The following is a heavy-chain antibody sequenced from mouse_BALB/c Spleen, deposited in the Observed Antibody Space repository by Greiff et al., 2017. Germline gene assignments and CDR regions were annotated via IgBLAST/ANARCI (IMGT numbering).Heavy chain of an antibody. CDR3: APFYYGYDEAFDY. Sequence: QVHVKQSGAELVRPGSSVKISCKASGYAFSSYWMNWVKQRPGQGLEWIGQIYPGDGDTNYNGKFKGKATLTADKSSSTAYMQLSSLTSEDSAVYFCAPFYYGYDEAFDYWGQGTTLTVSS. J-gene: IGHJ2*01. V-gene: IGHV1-80*01. CDR1: GYAFSSYW. D-gene: IGHD2-2*01. CDR2: IYPGDGDT.